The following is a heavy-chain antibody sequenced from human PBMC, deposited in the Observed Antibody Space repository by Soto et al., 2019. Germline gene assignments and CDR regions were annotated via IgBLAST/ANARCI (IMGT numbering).Heavy chain of an antibody. V-gene: IGHV4-39*01. CDR1: GGSFANYY. CDR3: ARRVDTAMVISFYYYGMDV. CDR2: IYYSGST. D-gene: IGHD5-18*01. Sequence: SETLSLTCAVYGGSFANYYWNWIRQPPGKGLEWIGSIYYSGSTYYNPSLKSRVTISVDTSKNQFSLKLSSVTAADTAVYYCARRVDTAMVISFYYYGMDVWGQGTTVTVSS. J-gene: IGHJ6*02.